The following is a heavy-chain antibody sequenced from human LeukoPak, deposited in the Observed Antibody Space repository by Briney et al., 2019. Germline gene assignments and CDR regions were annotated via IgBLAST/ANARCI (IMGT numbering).Heavy chain of an antibody. Sequence: SETLTLTCAVYGGSFSGYYWSWIRQPPGKGLEWIGEINHSGSTNYNPSLKSRVTISVDTSKNQFSLKLSSVTAADTAVYYCAREGRGYSYGYVYYYMDVWGKGTTVTVSS. CDR2: INHSGST. J-gene: IGHJ6*03. CDR1: GGSFSGYY. D-gene: IGHD5-18*01. V-gene: IGHV4-34*01. CDR3: AREGRGYSYGYVYYYMDV.